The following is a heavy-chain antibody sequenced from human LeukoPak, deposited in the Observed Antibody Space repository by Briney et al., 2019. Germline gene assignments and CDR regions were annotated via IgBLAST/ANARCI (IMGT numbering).Heavy chain of an antibody. V-gene: IGHV1-24*01. CDR1: GYTLSEVS. J-gene: IGHJ4*02. CDR3: ATDVTSGGYYSYYFDS. Sequence: ASVKVSCKVPGYTLSEVSMHWVRQAPGKGLEGMGGFNPEDDETVYAQNFQGRVTMTADTSTDTAYMELSRLRSEDTAVSYCATDVTSGGYYSYYFDSWGQGTLVTVSS. CDR2: FNPEDDET. D-gene: IGHD1-26*01.